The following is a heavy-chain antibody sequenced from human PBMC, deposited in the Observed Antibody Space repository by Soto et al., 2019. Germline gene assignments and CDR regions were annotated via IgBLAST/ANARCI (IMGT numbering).Heavy chain of an antibody. J-gene: IGHJ4*02. V-gene: IGHV4-61*01. Sequence: QVQLQESGPGLVKPSETLSLTCTVSGVPVRTGSNHWGWFRHPPGKGLEWIGYVAHIGNTDISSSLESRAIISIDTSNNQFSLKRSSVTAADTAVYYCARDVSDSGWLDCWGQGPVVTVS. CDR3: ARDVSDSGWLDC. CDR2: VAHIGNT. CDR1: GVPVRTGSNH. D-gene: IGHD5-12*01.